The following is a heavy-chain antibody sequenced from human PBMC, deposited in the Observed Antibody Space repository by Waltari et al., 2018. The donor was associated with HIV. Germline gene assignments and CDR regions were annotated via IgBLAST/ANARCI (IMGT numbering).Heavy chain of an antibody. V-gene: IGHV4-59*01. D-gene: IGHD3-10*01. CDR3: ARYGSGHRHFGY. CDR1: GDSMTSYY. CDR2: IYSSGSA. Sequence: QVQLQESGPGLLKPSETLSLTCSVSGDSMTSYYWAWIRQPPGKGLEWFGYIYSSGSASYSPSLQSRLTISVDTSKNQFSLKLSSVTAADTAVYYCARYGSGHRHFGYWGQGTLVIVSS. J-gene: IGHJ4*02.